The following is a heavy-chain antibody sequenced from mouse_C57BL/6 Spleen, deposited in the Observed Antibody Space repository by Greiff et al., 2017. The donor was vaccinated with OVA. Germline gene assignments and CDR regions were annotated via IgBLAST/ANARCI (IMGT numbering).Heavy chain of an antibody. CDR1: GYTFTTYP. D-gene: IGHD1-2*01. CDR3: EITVTTAYFDV. V-gene: IGHV1-47*01. J-gene: IGHJ1*03. Sequence: VQVVESGAELVKPGASVKMSCKASGYTFTTYPIEWLKQIHGQSLEWIGNFHPYHDDSKYNEKFKGKATLTVDKSSSTVYLELSRLPSDTSAVYYCEITVTTAYFDVWGTGTTVTVSS. CDR2: FHPYHDDS.